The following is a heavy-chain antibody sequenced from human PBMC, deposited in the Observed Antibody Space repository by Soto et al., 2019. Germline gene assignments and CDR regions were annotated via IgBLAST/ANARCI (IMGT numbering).Heavy chain of an antibody. J-gene: IGHJ4*02. Sequence: QVQLVESGGGVVQPGRSLRLSCAASGFTFSSYAMHWVRQAPGKGLEWVAVISYDGSNKYYADSVKGRFTISRDNSKNPLYLQMNSLRAEDTAVYYCARDGGEGDERRPDYWGQGTLVTVSS. CDR2: ISYDGSNK. D-gene: IGHD2-15*01. V-gene: IGHV3-30-3*01. CDR1: GFTFSSYA. CDR3: ARDGGEGDERRPDY.